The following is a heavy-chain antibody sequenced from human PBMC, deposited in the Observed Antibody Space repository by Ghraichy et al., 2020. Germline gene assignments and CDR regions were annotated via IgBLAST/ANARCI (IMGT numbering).Heavy chain of an antibody. CDR3: ARGGLKRYYYDSSGGGFDY. Sequence: ASVKVSCKASGYTFTGYYMHWVRQAPGQGLEWMGWINPNSGGTNYAQKFQGWVTMTRDTSISTAYMELSRLRSDDTAVYYCARGGLKRYYYDSSGGGFDYWGQGTLVTVSS. CDR1: GYTFTGYY. CDR2: INPNSGGT. J-gene: IGHJ4*02. V-gene: IGHV1-2*04. D-gene: IGHD3-22*01.